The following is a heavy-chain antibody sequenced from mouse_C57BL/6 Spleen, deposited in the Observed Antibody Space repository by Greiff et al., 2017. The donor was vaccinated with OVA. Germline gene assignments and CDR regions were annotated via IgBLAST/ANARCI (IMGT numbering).Heavy chain of an antibody. CDR1: GYTFTDYE. J-gene: IGHJ3*01. CDR2: IDPETGGT. Sequence: QVQLQQSGAELVRPGASVTLSCKASGYTFTDYEMHWVKQTPVHGLEWIGAIDPETGGTAYNQKFKGKAILTADKSSSTAYMALRSLTSEDSAVYYCTRKSYYYGSSGFAYWGQGTLVTVSA. D-gene: IGHD1-1*01. V-gene: IGHV1-15*01. CDR3: TRKSYYYGSSGFAY.